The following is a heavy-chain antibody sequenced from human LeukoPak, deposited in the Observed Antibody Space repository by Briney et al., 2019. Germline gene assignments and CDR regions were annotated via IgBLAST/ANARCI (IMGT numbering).Heavy chain of an antibody. CDR1: GFTFDDYA. CDR3: AKDSPQYYYGSGSFGAPDY. CDR2: ISWDGGST. V-gene: IGHV3-43D*03. D-gene: IGHD3-10*01. Sequence: GGSLRLSCAASGFTFDDYAMHWVRQAPGKGLEWVSLISWDGGSTYYADSVKGRFTISRDNSKNSLYLQMNSLRAEDTALYYYAKDSPQYYYGSGSFGAPDYWGQGTLATVSS. J-gene: IGHJ4*02.